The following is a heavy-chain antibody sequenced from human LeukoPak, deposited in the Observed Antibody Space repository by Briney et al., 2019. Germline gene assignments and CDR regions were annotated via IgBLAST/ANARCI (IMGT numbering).Heavy chain of an antibody. Sequence: ASVKVSCKASGYTFTSYDINWVRQATGQGLEWMGWMNPNSGNTGYAQKFQGRVTMTRNTSISTAYMELSSLRSEDTAVYYCARVLSRRRPTQDTFAGYWGQGTLVTVSS. D-gene: IGHD3-16*01. CDR3: ARVLSRRRPTQDTFAGY. J-gene: IGHJ4*02. V-gene: IGHV1-8*01. CDR2: MNPNSGNT. CDR1: GYTFTSYD.